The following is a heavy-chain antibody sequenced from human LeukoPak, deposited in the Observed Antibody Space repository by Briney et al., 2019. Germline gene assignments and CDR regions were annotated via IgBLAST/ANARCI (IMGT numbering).Heavy chain of an antibody. CDR1: GFTFSSYS. CDR2: ISSSSSTT. Sequence: GGSLRLSCAASGFTFSSYSMNWVRQAPGKGLEWVSYISSSSSTTYYADSVKGRLTISRDNAKNSLYLQMNSLRAEDTAVYYCARSAAAGNRWSYWGQGTLVTVSS. CDR3: ARSAAAGNRWSY. V-gene: IGHV3-48*04. D-gene: IGHD6-13*01. J-gene: IGHJ4*02.